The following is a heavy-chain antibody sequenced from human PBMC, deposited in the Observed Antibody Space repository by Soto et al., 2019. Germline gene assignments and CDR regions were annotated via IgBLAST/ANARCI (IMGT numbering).Heavy chain of an antibody. CDR3: AKQFESYGYGLPRRFDH. Sequence: PGESLKICCKVSGYSFSSSWIGWVRQMPGKGLEWMGIIYPGDSETRYSPSFQGQVTISVDKSITTAYLQWSSLKASDTAIYYCAKQFESYGYGLPRRFDHWGQRTLVTGSS. D-gene: IGHD3-16*01. J-gene: IGHJ4*02. V-gene: IGHV5-51*01. CDR1: GYSFSSSW. CDR2: IYPGDSET.